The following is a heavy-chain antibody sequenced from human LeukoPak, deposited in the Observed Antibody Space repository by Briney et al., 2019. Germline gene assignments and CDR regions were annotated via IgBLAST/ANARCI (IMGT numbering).Heavy chain of an antibody. Sequence: GGPLRLSCAASGFTFGSYWMHWVRQAPGKGRVWVSPINSDGSSTSYADSVKGRFTISRDNAKNTLYLQMNSLRAEDTAVYYCAKDGIAARFEFFDYWGQGTLVTVSS. CDR1: GFTFGSYW. D-gene: IGHD6-6*01. V-gene: IGHV3-74*01. CDR2: INSDGSST. CDR3: AKDGIAARFEFFDY. J-gene: IGHJ4*02.